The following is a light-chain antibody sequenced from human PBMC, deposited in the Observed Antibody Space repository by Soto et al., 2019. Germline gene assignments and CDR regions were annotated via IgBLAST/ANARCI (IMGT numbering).Light chain of an antibody. Sequence: QLALTQSPSASASLGASVKLTCTLSSGHSNYAIAWHQQQPEKGPRYLMKLNSDGSHSKGDGIPYRFSGSSSGAERYLTISSLQSEDEADYYCQTWGTGIVVFGGGTKVTVL. CDR2: LNSDGSH. CDR3: QTWGTGIVV. J-gene: IGLJ2*01. V-gene: IGLV4-69*01. CDR1: SGHSNYA.